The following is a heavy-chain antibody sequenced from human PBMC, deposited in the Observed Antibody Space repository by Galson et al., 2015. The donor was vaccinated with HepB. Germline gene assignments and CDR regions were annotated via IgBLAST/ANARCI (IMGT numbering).Heavy chain of an antibody. CDR2: ISSSSRYI. Sequence: SLRLSCAASGFNFGTFTMNWVRQVPGKGLEWVSSISSSSRYIYYAVSMKGRFTISRDNAKNSLYLQINSLRAEDTAVYHCAKVVYYYMDVWGRGTTVTVSS. V-gene: IGHV3-21*01. J-gene: IGHJ6*03. CDR1: GFNFGTFT. CDR3: AKVVYYYMDV.